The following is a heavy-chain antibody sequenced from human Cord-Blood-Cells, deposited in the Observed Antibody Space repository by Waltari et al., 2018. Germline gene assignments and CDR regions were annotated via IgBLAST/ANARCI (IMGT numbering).Heavy chain of an antibody. J-gene: IGHJ4*02. CDR3: ARQEWELLFDY. CDR2: IYYSGST. CDR1: GGSISSSRYY. D-gene: IGHD1-26*01. V-gene: IGHV4-39*07. Sequence: QLQLQESGPGLVKPSETLSLTCTVSGGSISSSRYYLGRIRQPPGKGLEWIGSIYYSGSTYYNPSLKSRVTISVDTSKNQFSLKLSSVTAADTAVYYCARQEWELLFDYWGQGTLVTVSS.